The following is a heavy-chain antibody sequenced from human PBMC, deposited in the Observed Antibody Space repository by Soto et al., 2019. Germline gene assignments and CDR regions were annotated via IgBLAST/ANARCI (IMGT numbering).Heavy chain of an antibody. J-gene: IGHJ6*02. V-gene: IGHV1-2*04. Sequence: ASVKVSCKASGYTFTGYYMHWVRQAPGQGLEWMGWINPNSGCTNYAQKFQGWVTMTRDTSISTAYMELSRLRSDDTAVYYCARALTYYDFWSGYYAPSDYGMDVWGQGTTVTVSS. CDR1: GYTFTGYY. CDR3: ARALTYYDFWSGYYAPSDYGMDV. CDR2: INPNSGCT. D-gene: IGHD3-3*01.